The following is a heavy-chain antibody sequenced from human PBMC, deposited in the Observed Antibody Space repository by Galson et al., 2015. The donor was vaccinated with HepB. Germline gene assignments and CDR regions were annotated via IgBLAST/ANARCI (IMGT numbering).Heavy chain of an antibody. J-gene: IGHJ4*02. CDR1: GYTFTSYY. V-gene: IGHV1-46*01. D-gene: IGHD3-22*01. Sequence: SVKVSCKASGYTFTSYYMHWVRQAPGQGLEWMGIINPSGGSTSYAQKFQGRVTMTRDTSTSTVYMELSSLRSEDTAAYYCARASPYYYDSSGHFYWGQGTLVTVSS. CDR2: INPSGGST. CDR3: ARASPYYYDSSGHFY.